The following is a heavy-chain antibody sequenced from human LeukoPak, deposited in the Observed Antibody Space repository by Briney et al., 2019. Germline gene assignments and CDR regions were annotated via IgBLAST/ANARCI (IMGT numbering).Heavy chain of an antibody. J-gene: IGHJ4*02. Sequence: GGSLRLSCAASGFTFSSYAMSWVRQAPGKGLEWVSAITSGGTSTYFADSVTGRFTVSRDNSKNTLYLQMNSLRAEDTAVYYCATLGIVGATSYWGQGTLVTVSS. CDR2: ITSGGTST. CDR3: ATLGIVGATSY. CDR1: GFTFSSYA. V-gene: IGHV3-23*01. D-gene: IGHD1-26*01.